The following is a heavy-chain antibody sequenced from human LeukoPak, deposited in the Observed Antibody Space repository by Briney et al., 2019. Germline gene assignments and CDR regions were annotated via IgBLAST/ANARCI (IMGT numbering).Heavy chain of an antibody. J-gene: IGHJ5*02. CDR2: IIPFFGRA. D-gene: IGHD3-16*02. CDR3: ARDNNDYVWGSYRYGFDP. CDR1: GGTFSSYG. V-gene: IGHV1-69*06. Sequence: SVKVSCKASGGTFSSYGISWVRQAPGQGLEWMGGIIPFFGRADYAQKFQGRVTITANKSTSTAYMDLTSLKSEDTAVYYCARDNNDYVWGSYRYGFDPWGQGTLVTVSS.